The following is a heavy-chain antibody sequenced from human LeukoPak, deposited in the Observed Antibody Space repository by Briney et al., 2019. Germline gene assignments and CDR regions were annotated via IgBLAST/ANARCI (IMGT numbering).Heavy chain of an antibody. Sequence: GASLRLSCAASGFTFRDYVMTWVRQAPGKGLEWVSSISGSIDSAYSADSVKGRFTISRDNSKNTVYLQMNSLRADDTAVYCCAKEGYDSDGYHYEEYWGQGTLVTVSS. J-gene: IGHJ4*02. V-gene: IGHV3-23*01. CDR2: ISGSIDSA. D-gene: IGHD3-22*01. CDR3: AKEGYDSDGYHYEEY. CDR1: GFTFRDYV.